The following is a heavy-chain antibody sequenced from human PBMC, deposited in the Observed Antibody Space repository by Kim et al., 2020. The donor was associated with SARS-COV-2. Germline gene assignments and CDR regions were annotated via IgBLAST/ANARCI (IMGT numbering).Heavy chain of an antibody. CDR3: ASGGSWTGGFDY. D-gene: IGHD6-13*01. V-gene: IGHV3-30*01. Sequence: DHLKGRFTSSSDNSTTTLYLQMNRLRAEDTAVYYCASGGSWTGGFDYWGQGTLVAVSS. J-gene: IGHJ4*02.